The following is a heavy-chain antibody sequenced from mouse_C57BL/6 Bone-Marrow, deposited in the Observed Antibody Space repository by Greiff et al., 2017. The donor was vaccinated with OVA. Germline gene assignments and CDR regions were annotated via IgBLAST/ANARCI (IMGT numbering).Heavy chain of an antibody. J-gene: IGHJ3*01. CDR2: ISSGGSTI. Sequence: EVKLVESGGGLVKPGGSLKLSCAASGFTFSDYGMHWVRQAPEKGLEWVAYISSGGSTIYYADTVKGRFTISRDNAKNTLFLQMTSLRSEDTAMYYCARTAYWGQGTLVTVSA. CDR3: ARTAY. CDR1: GFTFSDYG. V-gene: IGHV5-17*01.